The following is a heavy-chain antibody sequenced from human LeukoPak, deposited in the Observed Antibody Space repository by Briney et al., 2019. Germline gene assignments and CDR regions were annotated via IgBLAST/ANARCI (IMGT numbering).Heavy chain of an antibody. J-gene: IGHJ4*01. CDR3: AREEEGVTFDY. CDR2: IRHSGGT. D-gene: IGHD4-23*01. Sequence: ASVKVSCKASGYTFTNYYMHWVRQAPGQGLEWMGIIRHSGGTIYAQKFQGRVAMTGDTSTSTVYMELSSLRSEDTALYYCAREEEGVTFDYWGQGTLVTVSS. CDR1: GYTFTNYY. V-gene: IGHV1-46*01.